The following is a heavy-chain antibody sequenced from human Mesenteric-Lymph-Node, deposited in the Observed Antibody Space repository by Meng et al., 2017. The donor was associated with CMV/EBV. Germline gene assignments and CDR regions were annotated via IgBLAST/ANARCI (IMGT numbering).Heavy chain of an antibody. CDR3: ARAYYDSSGYYYDY. V-gene: IGHV1-2*02. CDR2: INPNSGGR. J-gene: IGHJ4*02. D-gene: IGHD3-22*01. Sequence: SGYDFTDYYIHWVRQAPGQGLEWMGWINPNSGGRNYAQKFQGRVTMTRDTSINTAFMELSRLRSDDTAVYYCARAYYDSSGYYYDYWGQGTLVTVSS. CDR1: GYDFTDYY.